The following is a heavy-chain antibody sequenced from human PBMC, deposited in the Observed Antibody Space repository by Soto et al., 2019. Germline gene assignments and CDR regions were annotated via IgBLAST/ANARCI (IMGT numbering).Heavy chain of an antibody. CDR1: GGTLSSYA. J-gene: IGHJ4*02. Sequence: SVKVSCKDSGGTLSSYAIIWVRQAPGQGLEWMGGIIPIFGTANYAQKFQGRVTITADESTSTAYMELSSLRSEDTAVYYCRFYGSASYYFDYWGQGTLVTVSS. CDR2: IIPIFGTA. CDR3: RFYGSASYYFDY. V-gene: IGHV1-69*13. D-gene: IGHD3-10*01.